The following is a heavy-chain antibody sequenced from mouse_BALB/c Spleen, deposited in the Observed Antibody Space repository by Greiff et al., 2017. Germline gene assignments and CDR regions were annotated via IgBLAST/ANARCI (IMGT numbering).Heavy chain of an antibody. D-gene: IGHD2-13*01. CDR2: IWAGGST. CDR1: GFSLTSYG. CDR3: ARDCGDYVGRALDY. V-gene: IGHV2-9*02. Sequence: QVQLQESGPGLVAPSQSLSITCTVSGFSLTSYGVHWVRQTPGKGLEWLGVIWAGGSTNYNSALMSRLSISKDNSKSQVFLKMNSLQTDDTAMYYCARDCGDYVGRALDYWGQGTTVTVSS. J-gene: IGHJ4*01.